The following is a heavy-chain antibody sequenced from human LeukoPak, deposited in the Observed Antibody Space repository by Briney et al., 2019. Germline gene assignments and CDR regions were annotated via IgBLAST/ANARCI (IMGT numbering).Heavy chain of an antibody. V-gene: IGHV3-48*04. CDR2: INSNSKTI. CDR3: AKDRFYKAVAGTDFDY. Sequence: GGSLRLSCAASGFTFNTYSMNWVRQAPGKGLEWISYINSNSKTIYYADSVKGRFTISRDNAKNSLFLQMNSLRAEDTAVYYCAKDRFYKAVAGTDFDYWGQGTLVTVSS. CDR1: GFTFNTYS. J-gene: IGHJ4*02. D-gene: IGHD6-19*01.